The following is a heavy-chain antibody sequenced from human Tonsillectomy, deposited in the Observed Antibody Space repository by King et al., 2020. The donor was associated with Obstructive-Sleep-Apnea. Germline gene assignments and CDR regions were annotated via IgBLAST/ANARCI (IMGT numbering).Heavy chain of an antibody. V-gene: IGHV3-33*01. CDR1: GFTFSSYG. CDR3: ARDPYDYRSCCVCGMGV. D-gene: IGHD3-16*01. Sequence: VQLVEAGAGVVQPGRSLRLSYAASGFTFSSYGMHWVRHAPGKGLEWEAVIRYDGSHKYYAASVKGRFTISRDNSKNTLYMQMNSLRAEDTAVYYCARDPYDYRSCCVCGMGVWGQGATVTVSS. CDR2: IRYDGSHK. J-gene: IGHJ6*02.